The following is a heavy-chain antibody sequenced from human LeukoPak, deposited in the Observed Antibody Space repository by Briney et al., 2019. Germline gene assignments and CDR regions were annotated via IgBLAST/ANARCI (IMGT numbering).Heavy chain of an antibody. CDR1: GYTFGGYY. CDR3: ARERDWYDAFDI. Sequence: ASVTVSCKASGYTFGGYYMHWVRQAPGQGLEWMGWINPNSGGTNYAQKFQGRVTMTRDTSISTAYMELSRLRSEDTALYYCARERDWYDAFDIWGQGTMVTVSS. CDR2: INPNSGGT. D-gene: IGHD3/OR15-3a*01. V-gene: IGHV1-2*02. J-gene: IGHJ3*02.